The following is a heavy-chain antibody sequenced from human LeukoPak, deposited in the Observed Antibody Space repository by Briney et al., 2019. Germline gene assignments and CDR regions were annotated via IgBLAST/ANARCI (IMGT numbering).Heavy chain of an antibody. Sequence: ASVKVSCKASGYTFSNNDINWVRQATGQGLEWMGWMNPISGNTGFAQKFQGRVTITRITSISTAYMEMSSLRSDDTAVYYCARDFGSSGYPDYWGQGTLVTVSS. CDR3: ARDFGSSGYPDY. J-gene: IGHJ4*02. V-gene: IGHV1-8*03. D-gene: IGHD3-22*01. CDR2: MNPISGNT. CDR1: GYTFSNND.